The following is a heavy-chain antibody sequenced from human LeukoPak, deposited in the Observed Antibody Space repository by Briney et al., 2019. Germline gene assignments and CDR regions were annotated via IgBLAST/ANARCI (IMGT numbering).Heavy chain of an antibody. V-gene: IGHV4-4*09. CDR1: GGSISSYY. Sequence: SETLSLTCTVSGGSISSYYWSWIRQPPGKGLEWIGYIYTSGSTNYNPSLKSRVTISVDTSKNQFSLKLSSVTAADTAIYYCATARDSSAFYGFDYWGQGTLVTVSS. J-gene: IGHJ4*02. CDR3: ATARDSSAFYGFDY. CDR2: IYTSGST. D-gene: IGHD3-22*01.